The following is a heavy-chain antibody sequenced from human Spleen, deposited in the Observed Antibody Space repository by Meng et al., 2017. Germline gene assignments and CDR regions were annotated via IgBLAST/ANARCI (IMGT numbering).Heavy chain of an antibody. J-gene: IGHJ4*02. CDR3: VRWRWCSRGLCSHFDY. D-gene: IGHD2-8*02. Sequence: QVHLVESGGDVVQPGRSLRLSCEATGFRFSDCGIHWVRQAPGKGLEWVAGTWYDGSNQYYADSVKGRFTVSRDKTRNTVYLQMNSLRAEDTAVYYCVRWRWCSRGLCSHFDYWGQGALVTVSS. V-gene: IGHV3-33*01. CDR2: TWYDGSNQ. CDR1: GFRFSDCG.